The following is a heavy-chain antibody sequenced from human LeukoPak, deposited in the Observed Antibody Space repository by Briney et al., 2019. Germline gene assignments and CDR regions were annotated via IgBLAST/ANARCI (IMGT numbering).Heavy chain of an antibody. CDR3: AKDQAVYCGGDCYAWRLGIDY. V-gene: IGHV3-30*18. Sequence: PGGSLRLSCAASGFTFSTYGMHWVRQAPGKGLEWVAVISYDGNKKYCADSVKGRFTISRGNSKNTLYLQMNSLRAEDTAVYYCAKDQAVYCGGDCYAWRLGIDYWGQGTLVTVSS. D-gene: IGHD2-21*02. CDR2: ISYDGNKK. J-gene: IGHJ4*02. CDR1: GFTFSTYG.